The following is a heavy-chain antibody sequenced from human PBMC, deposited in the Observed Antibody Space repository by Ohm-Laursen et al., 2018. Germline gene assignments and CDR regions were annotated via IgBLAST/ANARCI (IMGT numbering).Heavy chain of an antibody. D-gene: IGHD1-26*01. Sequence: SLKLSCSASGFKFSDYWMTWVRQAPGKRLQWVANIHQDGGARNYADSVKGRFTISRDNAKNSLYLQMNNLRAEDTALYYCAKDGEWELRRGYFQHWGQGTLVTVSS. CDR2: IHQDGGAR. V-gene: IGHV3-7*03. CDR1: GFKFSDYW. J-gene: IGHJ1*01. CDR3: AKDGEWELRRGYFQH.